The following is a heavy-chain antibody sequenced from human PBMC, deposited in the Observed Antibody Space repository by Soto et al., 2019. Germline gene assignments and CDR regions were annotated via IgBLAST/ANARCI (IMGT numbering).Heavy chain of an antibody. CDR3: ARSRPAIVPAAMRVNYYFDMDV. D-gene: IGHD2-2*01. J-gene: IGHJ6*02. CDR1: GGSFSGYY. CDR2: INHSGST. Sequence: SETLSLTCAVYGGSFSGYYWSWIRQPPGKGLEWIGKINHSGSTNYNPSLTSRVTISVDTSKNQFSLKLSYVTAADTAVYYCARSRPAIVPAAMRVNYYFDMDVRGQGTTVTVSX. V-gene: IGHV4-34*01.